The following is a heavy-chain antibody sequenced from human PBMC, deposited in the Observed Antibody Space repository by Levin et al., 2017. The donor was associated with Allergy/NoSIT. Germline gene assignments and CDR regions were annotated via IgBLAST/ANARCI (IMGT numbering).Heavy chain of an antibody. D-gene: IGHD2-21*02. Sequence: SETLSLTCTVSGGSISSGDYYWTWIRQFPGKGLEWMGYISYSGSTFYNPSLKSRFTISLGTSENQFSLNLRSVTAADTAVYYCARERYCGGDCYSNAFDIWGQGTMVTVSS. CDR3: ARERYCGGDCYSNAFDI. CDR1: GGSISSGDYY. V-gene: IGHV4-31*03. J-gene: IGHJ3*02. CDR2: ISYSGST.